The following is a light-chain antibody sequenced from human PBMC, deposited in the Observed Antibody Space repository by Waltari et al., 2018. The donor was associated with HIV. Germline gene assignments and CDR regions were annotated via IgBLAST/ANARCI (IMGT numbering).Light chain of an antibody. CDR3: SSYTSSSTRV. V-gene: IGLV2-14*03. J-gene: IGLJ3*02. Sequence: QSALTQPASVSGSPGQSITISCTGTSSDVGGYNYVSGYQRHPGKAPKLIIYDVSNRPSGVSNRFSGSKSGNRASLTISGLQAEDEADYYCSSYTSSSTRVFGGGTTVTVL. CDR1: SSDVGGYNY. CDR2: DVS.